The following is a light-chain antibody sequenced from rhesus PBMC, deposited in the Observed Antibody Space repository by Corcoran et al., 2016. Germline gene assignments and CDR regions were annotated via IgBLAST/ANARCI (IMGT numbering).Light chain of an antibody. CDR3: MQSTKDPFT. Sequence: DIVMTQTPLSLPVTPGEPASISCRSSQSLLHSNGNTYLDWYLQKPGQYPRLLIYNVTNRESGVPDRFSGSGSGTDVTLKISRVEPEDVGVYYCMQSTKDPFTFGPGTKLDIK. CDR1: QSLLHSNGNTY. J-gene: IGKJ3*01. CDR2: NVT. V-gene: IGKV2S2*01.